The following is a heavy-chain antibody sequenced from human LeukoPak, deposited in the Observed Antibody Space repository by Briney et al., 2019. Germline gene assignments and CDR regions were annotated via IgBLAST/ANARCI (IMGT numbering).Heavy chain of an antibody. CDR3: ARVRDRSSYFYDLDY. CDR1: GGSISSYY. V-gene: IGHV4-59*01. D-gene: IGHD3-22*01. Sequence: SETLSLTCTVSGGSISSYYWSWIRHPPGKGREWIGCIHYSGRTNYNPSLKGRVTISVDTSKNQFSLKLSSVTAADTAVYYCARVRDRSSYFYDLDYWGQGTLVTVSS. CDR2: IHYSGRT. J-gene: IGHJ4*02.